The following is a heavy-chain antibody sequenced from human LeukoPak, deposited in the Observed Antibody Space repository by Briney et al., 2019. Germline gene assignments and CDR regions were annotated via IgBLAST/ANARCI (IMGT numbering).Heavy chain of an antibody. V-gene: IGHV3-21*01. J-gene: IGHJ4*02. CDR3: ATGYGSGLDPFDY. Sequence: GGSLRLSCAASGFTFSSYSMNWVRQAPGKGLEWVSSISSSSSYIYYADSVKGRFTISRDNAKNSLNLQMNSLRAEDTAVYYCATGYGSGLDPFDYWGQGTLVTVSS. CDR2: ISSSSSYI. D-gene: IGHD3-10*01. CDR1: GFTFSSYS.